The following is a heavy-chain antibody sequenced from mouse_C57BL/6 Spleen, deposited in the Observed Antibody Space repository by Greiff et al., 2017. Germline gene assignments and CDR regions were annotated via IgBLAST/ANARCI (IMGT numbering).Heavy chain of an antibody. CDR2: IYWDDDK. CDR3: ARRKATEGFAY. V-gene: IGHV8-12*01. D-gene: IGHD3-2*02. J-gene: IGHJ3*01. Sequence: QVQLKESGPGILQSSQTLSLTCSFSGFSLSTSGMGVSWIRQPSGKGLEWLAHIYWDDDKRYNPSLKSRLTISKDTSRNQVFLKITSVDTADTATYYCARRKATEGFAYWGQGTLVTVSA. CDR1: GFSLSTSGMG.